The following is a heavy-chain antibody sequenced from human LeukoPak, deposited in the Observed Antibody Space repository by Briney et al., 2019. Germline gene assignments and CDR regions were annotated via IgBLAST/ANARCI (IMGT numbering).Heavy chain of an antibody. CDR3: ASGGSTSRPHDY. D-gene: IGHD2-2*01. V-gene: IGHV3-30-3*01. CDR1: GFTFSSYA. Sequence: PGGSLRLSCAASGFTFSSYAMHWVRQAPGKGLEWVAVISYDGSNKYYADSVKGRFTISRDNSKNTLYLQMNSLRAEDTAVYYCASGGSTSRPHDYWGQGTLVTVSS. J-gene: IGHJ4*02. CDR2: ISYDGSNK.